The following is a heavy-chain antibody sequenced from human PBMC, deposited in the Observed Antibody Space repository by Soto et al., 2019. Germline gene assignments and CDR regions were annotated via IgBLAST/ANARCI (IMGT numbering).Heavy chain of an antibody. CDR2: IYYSGST. CDR1: GGSISCSSYY. CDR3: ARHTPAISISDH. D-gene: IGHD2-15*01. J-gene: IGHJ4*02. Sequence: SETLSLTGTVSGGSISCSSYYWGWIRQPPGKGLEWIGSIYYSGSTYYNPSLKSRVTISVDTSKNQFSLKLSSVTAADTAVYYCARHTPAISISDHWGQGTLVTVSS. V-gene: IGHV4-39*01.